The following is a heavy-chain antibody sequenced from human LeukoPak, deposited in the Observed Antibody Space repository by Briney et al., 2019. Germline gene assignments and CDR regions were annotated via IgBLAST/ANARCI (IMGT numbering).Heavy chain of an antibody. CDR2: INPNSGGT. Sequence: ASVKVSCKASGYTFTGYYMHWVRQAPGQGLEWMGWINPNSGGTNYAQKFQGWVTMTRDTSISTAYVELSRLRSDDTAVYYCARGGDIVVVVAATLDYWGQGTLVTVSS. D-gene: IGHD2-15*01. V-gene: IGHV1-2*04. CDR1: GYTFTGYY. CDR3: ARGGDIVVVVAATLDY. J-gene: IGHJ4*02.